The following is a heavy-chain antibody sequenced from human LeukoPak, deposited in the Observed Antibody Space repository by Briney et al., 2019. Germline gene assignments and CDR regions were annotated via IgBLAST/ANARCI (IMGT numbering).Heavy chain of an antibody. D-gene: IGHD3-22*01. V-gene: IGHV4-59*11. CDR1: SGSMSGHY. CDR3: ARERGSGSFDY. J-gene: IGHJ4*02. CDR2: VYYSGNT. Sequence: SETLSLTCTVSSGSMSGHYWSWIRQPPGKGLEWIGYVYYSGNTNYNPSLNSRVTISVDASKNQFSLKLSSLTAADTAVYYCARERGSGSFDYWGQGTLVTVSS.